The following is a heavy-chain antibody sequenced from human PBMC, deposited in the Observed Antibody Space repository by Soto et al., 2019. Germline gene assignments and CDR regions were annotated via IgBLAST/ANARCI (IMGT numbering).Heavy chain of an antibody. J-gene: IGHJ4*02. CDR1: GFTFSTYG. Sequence: PGGSLRLCCAASGFTFSTYGIHWVRQAPGKGLEWVSVIWSDGRNKYYADSVKGRFTISRDNSKNTVYLEMNSLRAEDTAVYYCARDSDTSGYYSIFDSWGQGTLVTVCS. CDR2: IWSDGRNK. D-gene: IGHD3-22*01. V-gene: IGHV3-33*01. CDR3: ARDSDTSGYYSIFDS.